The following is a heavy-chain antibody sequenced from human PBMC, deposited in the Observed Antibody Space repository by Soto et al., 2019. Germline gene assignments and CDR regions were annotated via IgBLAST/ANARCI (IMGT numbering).Heavy chain of an antibody. CDR1: GGAFSGYD. V-gene: IGHV4-34*01. D-gene: IGHD6-19*01. J-gene: IGHJ6*02. CDR2: SSHSGST. Sequence: SDNLALTCAVYGGAFSGYDGVRIRHAPGQGLEWIGESSHSGSTNYNPSLNSRVTILVDTYKNQGSLERSLLTAADTAVYYCARGVAGSARGDYYYYGTEVWGQAATVTVSS. CDR3: ARGVAGSARGDYYYYGTEV.